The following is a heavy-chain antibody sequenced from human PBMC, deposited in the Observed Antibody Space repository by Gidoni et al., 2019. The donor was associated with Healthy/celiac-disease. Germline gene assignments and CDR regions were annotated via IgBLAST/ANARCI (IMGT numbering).Heavy chain of an antibody. CDR3: ARTYYDFWSGYYKGDWFDP. J-gene: IGHJ5*02. V-gene: IGHV3-30*01. D-gene: IGHD3-3*01. Sequence: QVQLVESGGGVVQPGRSLRLSCAASGFTFSSYAMHWVRQAPGKGLEWGAVISYDGSNKYYADSVKGRFTISRDNSKNTLYLQMNSLRAEDTAVYYCARTYYDFWSGYYKGDWFDPWGQGTLVTVSS. CDR2: ISYDGSNK. CDR1: GFTFSSYA.